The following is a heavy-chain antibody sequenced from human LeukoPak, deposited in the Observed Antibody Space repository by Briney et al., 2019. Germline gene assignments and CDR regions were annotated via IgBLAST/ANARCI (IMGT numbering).Heavy chain of an antibody. V-gene: IGHV3-7*01. Sequence: PGGSLRLSCAASGFTFSSYWMSWVRQAPGKGLEWVANIKQDGSEKYYVDSVKGRFTISRDNAKNSLYLQMNSLRAEDTAVYYCARDISYYDFWSGYYTAYYYMDVWGKGTTVTVSS. CDR2: IKQDGSEK. J-gene: IGHJ6*03. CDR3: ARDISYYDFWSGYYTAYYYMDV. CDR1: GFTFSSYW. D-gene: IGHD3-3*01.